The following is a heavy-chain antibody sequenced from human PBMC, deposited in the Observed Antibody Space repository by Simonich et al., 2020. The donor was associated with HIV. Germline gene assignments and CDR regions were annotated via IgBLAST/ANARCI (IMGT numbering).Heavy chain of an antibody. CDR1: GSSFSHAW. V-gene: IGHV3-15*01. J-gene: IGHJ4*02. CDR3: TTVFTILGVVITSFDY. D-gene: IGHD3-3*01. CDR2: MKSRTDGGKT. Sequence: EVQLVESGGGLVKPGGSLRLSCAASGSSFSHAWMSWVRQAPGEGLEWVGHMKSRTDGGKTDYAAPVKGRFTISRDDSKNTLYLQMNSLKTEDTAVYYCTTVFTILGVVITSFDYWGQGTLVTVSS.